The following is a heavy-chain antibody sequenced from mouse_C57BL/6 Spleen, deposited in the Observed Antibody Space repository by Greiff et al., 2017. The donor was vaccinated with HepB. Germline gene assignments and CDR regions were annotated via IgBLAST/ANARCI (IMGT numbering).Heavy chain of an antibody. V-gene: IGHV1-69*01. J-gene: IGHJ2*01. CDR1: GYTFTSYW. Sequence: VQLQQPGAELVMPGASVKLSCKASGYTFTSYWMHWVKQRPGQGLEWIGEIDPSDSYTNYNQKFKGKSTLTVDKSSSTAYMQLSSLTSEDSAVYYCAAQATSSFDYWGQGTTLTVSS. CDR3: AAQATSSFDY. D-gene: IGHD3-2*02. CDR2: IDPSDSYT.